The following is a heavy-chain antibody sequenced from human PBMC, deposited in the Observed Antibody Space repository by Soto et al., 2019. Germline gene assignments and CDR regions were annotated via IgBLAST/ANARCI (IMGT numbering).Heavy chain of an antibody. V-gene: IGHV3-48*02. CDR3: ARDITPRLGFYQCGMDV. CDR1: GFTFSSYS. CDR2: ISSSGTAI. D-gene: IGHD3-3*02. J-gene: IGHJ6*02. Sequence: PGGSLRLSCAVSGFTFSSYSMNWVRQAPGKGLEWVSYISSSGTAIYSADSVKGRFTISRDNAKNSLYLQMNSLRDEDTAVYYCARDITPRLGFYQCGMDVWGQGTTVTVSS.